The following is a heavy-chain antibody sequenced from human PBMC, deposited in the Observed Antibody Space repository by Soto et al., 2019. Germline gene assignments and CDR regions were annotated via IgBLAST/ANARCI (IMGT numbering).Heavy chain of an antibody. D-gene: IGHD1-26*01. J-gene: IGHJ4*02. Sequence: GGSLRLSCAASGFTFSSYAMSWVRQAPGKGLEWVSAISGSGGSTYYADSVKGRFTISRDNSKNTLYLQMNSLRAEDTAVYYCAITGSGSYYSRPHGGGFDYWGQGTLVTVSS. CDR1: GFTFSSYA. V-gene: IGHV3-23*01. CDR2: ISGSGGST. CDR3: AITGSGSYYSRPHGGGFDY.